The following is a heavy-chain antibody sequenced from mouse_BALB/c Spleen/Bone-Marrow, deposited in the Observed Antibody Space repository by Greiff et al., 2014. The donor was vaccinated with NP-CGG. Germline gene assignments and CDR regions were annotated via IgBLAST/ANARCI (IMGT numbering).Heavy chain of an antibody. V-gene: IGHV14-3*02. CDR1: GFNIKDTY. Sequence: EVKLQESGAELVKPGASVKLSCTASGFNIKDTYMHWVKQRPEQGLEWIGRIDPANGNTKYDPKFQGKATITAVTSSNTAYLQLNSLTSEDTAVYYCARYYYGTRYYFDYWGQGTTLTVSS. CDR3: ARYYYGTRYYFDY. D-gene: IGHD1-1*01. J-gene: IGHJ2*01. CDR2: IDPANGNT.